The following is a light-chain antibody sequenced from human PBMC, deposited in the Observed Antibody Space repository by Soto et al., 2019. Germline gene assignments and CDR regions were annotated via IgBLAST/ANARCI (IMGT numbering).Light chain of an antibody. J-gene: IGLJ2*01. CDR3: QVWDSSSDHVI. Sequence: SYELTQPPSVSVAPGQTARITCGGNNIATKSMHWNQQKPGQAPVLVVYDDSDRPSGIPERFSGSNSGNTATLTISRVEAGDEADYYCQVWDSSSDHVILGGGTKLTVL. CDR1: NIATKS. CDR2: DDS. V-gene: IGLV3-21*02.